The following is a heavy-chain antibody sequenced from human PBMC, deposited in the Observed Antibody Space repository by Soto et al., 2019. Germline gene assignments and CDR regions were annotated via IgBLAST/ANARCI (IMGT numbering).Heavy chain of an antibody. CDR1: GGSINSGGYC. D-gene: IGHD5-18*01. V-gene: IGHV4-31*03. J-gene: IGHJ4*02. CDR2: ISYGGST. CDR3: SRGILV. Sequence: QVQLQESGPGLVKPSRTLSLTCTVSGGSINSGGYCWSWIRQHPGKGLDWIGCISYGGSTSYNPSLKSRVTISVATSKNQFSLKLTSVTAADTAVYYCSRGILVWGQGALITVSS.